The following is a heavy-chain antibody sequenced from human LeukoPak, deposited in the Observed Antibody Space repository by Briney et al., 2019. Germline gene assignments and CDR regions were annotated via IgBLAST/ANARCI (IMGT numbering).Heavy chain of an antibody. CDR3: ARQDYGANSADC. V-gene: IGHV4-38-2*02. J-gene: IGHJ4*02. CDR2: IYHSGST. CDR1: DYSVSSGYY. D-gene: IGHD4/OR15-4a*01. Sequence: PSETLSLTCTVSDYSVSSGYYWGWIRQPPGKGLEWIGSIYHSGSTYYNPSLKSRVTISVVASKNQFSLRLTSVTAADTAMYYCARQDYGANSADCWGQGTLVTVSS.